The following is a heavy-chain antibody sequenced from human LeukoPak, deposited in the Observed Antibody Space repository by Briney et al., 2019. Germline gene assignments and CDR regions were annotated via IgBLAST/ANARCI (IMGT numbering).Heavy chain of an antibody. V-gene: IGHV3-7*01. Sequence: GGSLRLSCAVSGLPFSHYDMNWVRQAPGKGLEWEANIKQDGSEKYYVDSVKGRFTISRDNAKNSLYLQMNSLRAEDTAVYYCARLLVYNSGGEAFDHWGQGTLVTVSS. J-gene: IGHJ4*02. CDR3: ARLLVYNSGGEAFDH. CDR1: GLPFSHYD. D-gene: IGHD1-20*01. CDR2: IKQDGSEK.